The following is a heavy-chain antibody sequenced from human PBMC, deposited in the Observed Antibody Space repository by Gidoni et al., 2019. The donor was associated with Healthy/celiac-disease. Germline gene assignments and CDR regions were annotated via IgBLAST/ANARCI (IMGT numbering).Heavy chain of an antibody. CDR2: IYPGDSDT. CDR3: ARLDYSNPLLENFWFDP. Sequence: EVQLVQSGAEVKKPGESLKISCKGSGYSFTSYWIGWVRQMPGKGLEWMGNIYPGDSDTRYSPSFQGQVTISADKSISTAYLQWSSLKASDTAMYYCARLDYSNPLLENFWFDPWGQGTLVTVSS. CDR1: GYSFTSYW. V-gene: IGHV5-51*01. J-gene: IGHJ5*02. D-gene: IGHD4-4*01.